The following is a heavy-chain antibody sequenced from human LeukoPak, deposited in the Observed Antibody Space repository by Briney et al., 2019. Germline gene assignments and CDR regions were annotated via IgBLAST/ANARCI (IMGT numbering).Heavy chain of an antibody. Sequence: GESLKISCKGSGYSFTSYWIGWVRQMPGKGLGGMGVIYPGDSATRYSPSFQGQVTISADTSISTAYLQWSSLKASDTAMYYCARVELGIPYYFDYWGQGTLVTVSS. CDR2: IYPGDSAT. J-gene: IGHJ4*02. D-gene: IGHD1-26*01. CDR1: GYSFTSYW. CDR3: ARVELGIPYYFDY. V-gene: IGHV5-51*01.